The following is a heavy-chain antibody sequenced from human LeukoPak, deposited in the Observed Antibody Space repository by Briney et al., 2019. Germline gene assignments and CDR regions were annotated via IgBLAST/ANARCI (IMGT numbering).Heavy chain of an antibody. CDR3: ARDQTDFGLDY. J-gene: IGHJ4*02. CDR2: ISSSGNTI. D-gene: IGHD3-10*01. CDR1: GFTFSSYE. V-gene: IGHV3-48*03. Sequence: GGSLRLSCAASGFTFSSYEMNWVRQAPGKGLEWVSYISSSGNTIYYADSVKGRFTISRDNAKNSLYLQMNSLRAEDTAVYFCARDQTDFGLDYWGQGTLVTVSS.